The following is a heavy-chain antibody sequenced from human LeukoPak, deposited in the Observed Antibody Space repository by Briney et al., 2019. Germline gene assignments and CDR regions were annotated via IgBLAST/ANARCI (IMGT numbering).Heavy chain of an antibody. CDR3: ARFRGLLWFGELSNPDGLDY. J-gene: IGHJ4*02. CDR2: INTNTGNP. Sequence: ASVKVSCKASGYTFISYAMNWVRQAPGQGLEWMGWINTNTGNPTYAQGFTGRFVFSLDTSASTAYLQISSLKAEDTAVYYCARFRGLLWFGELSNPDGLDYWGQGTLVTVSS. D-gene: IGHD3-10*01. V-gene: IGHV7-4-1*02. CDR1: GYTFISYA.